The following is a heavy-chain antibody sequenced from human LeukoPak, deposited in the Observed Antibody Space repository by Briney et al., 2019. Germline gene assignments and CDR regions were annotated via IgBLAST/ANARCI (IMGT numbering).Heavy chain of an antibody. D-gene: IGHD4-23*01. CDR2: INPNSGGT. CDR3: ARGPPTDYDSNSDWFDP. V-gene: IGHV1-2*02. J-gene: IGHJ5*02. Sequence: ASVKVSCKASGYTFSGYYVHWVRQAPGQGLEWMGWINPNSGGTDYAQKFQGRVTWTRDTSISTAYMDLSSLRSDDTAVYFCARGPPTDYDSNSDWFDPWGQGSLVTVSS. CDR1: GYTFSGYY.